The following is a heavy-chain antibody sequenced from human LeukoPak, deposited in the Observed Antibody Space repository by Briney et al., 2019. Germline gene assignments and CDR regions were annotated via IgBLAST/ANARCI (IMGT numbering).Heavy chain of an antibody. J-gene: IGHJ5*02. V-gene: IGHV3-23*01. D-gene: IGHD3-22*01. CDR2: ISGSGGST. Sequence: PGGSLRLSCADSGFTVSSNYMSWVRQAPGKGLEWVSAISGSGGSTYYADSVKGRFTISRDNSKNTLYLQMNSLRAEDTAVYYCARGRDSSGYLLDNWFDPWGQGTLVTVSS. CDR1: GFTVSSNY. CDR3: ARGRDSSGYLLDNWFDP.